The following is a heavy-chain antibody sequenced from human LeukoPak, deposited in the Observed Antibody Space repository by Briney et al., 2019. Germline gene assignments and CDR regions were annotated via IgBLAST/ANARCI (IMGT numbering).Heavy chain of an antibody. CDR2: IQNDESKT. V-gene: IGHV3-30*02. D-gene: IGHD1-26*01. CDR1: GFAFSAYG. Sequence: GGSLRLSCAASGFAFSAYGMHWVRQAPGKGLEWVAYIQNDESKTHYTDSVKGRFTISRDISKSTLYLQMNRLRAEDTAVYYCARETHLGGSTMSRAFDIWGQGTMVTVSS. J-gene: IGHJ3*02. CDR3: ARETHLGGSTMSRAFDI.